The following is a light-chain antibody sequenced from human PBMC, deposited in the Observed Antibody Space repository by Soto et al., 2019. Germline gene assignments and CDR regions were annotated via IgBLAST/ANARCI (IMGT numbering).Light chain of an antibody. CDR2: GAS. J-gene: IGKJ1*01. CDR3: QQYGSLSWT. CDR1: KNVDSNY. Sequence: EFVLTQSPGTLSLSPGERCTLSCMASKNVDSNYLAWYQQKPGQAPRXVIFGASGRATGIPDRFSGSGSGTDFTLTISRLAPEDFEVYYCQQYGSLSWTFGQGTKVDIK. V-gene: IGKV3-20*01.